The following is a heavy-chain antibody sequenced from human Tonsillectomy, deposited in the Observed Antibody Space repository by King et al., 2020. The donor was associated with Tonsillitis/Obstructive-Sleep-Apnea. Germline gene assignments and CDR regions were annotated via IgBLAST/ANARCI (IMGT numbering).Heavy chain of an antibody. J-gene: IGHJ4*02. CDR3: ARDLSIAYFDY. CDR2: IDATGNHV. CDR1: AFAFAYYT. V-gene: IGHV3-21*01. Sequence: VQLVESGGGLVKPGGSLMLSCEASAFAFAYYTFDWVRQAPGKGLEWVSSIDATGNHVYYADSVKGRFTLSRDNAKKSLYLEMTRLRADDTAVYYCARDLSIAYFDYWGQGTLVTVSS.